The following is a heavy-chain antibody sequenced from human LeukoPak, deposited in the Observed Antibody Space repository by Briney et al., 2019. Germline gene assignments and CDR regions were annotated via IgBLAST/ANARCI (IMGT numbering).Heavy chain of an antibody. CDR2: ISYDGSNK. Sequence: GRSLRLSCAASGFTFSSYAMHWVRQAPGRGLEWVAVISYDGSNKYYADSVKGRFTISRDNSKNTLYLQMNSLRAEDTAVYYCARGQGITMIVVVPYFDYWGQGTLVTVSS. V-gene: IGHV3-30-3*01. CDR3: ARGQGITMIVVVPYFDY. J-gene: IGHJ4*02. D-gene: IGHD3-22*01. CDR1: GFTFSSYA.